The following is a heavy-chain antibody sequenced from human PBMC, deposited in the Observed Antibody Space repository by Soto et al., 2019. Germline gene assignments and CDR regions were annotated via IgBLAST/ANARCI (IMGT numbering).Heavy chain of an antibody. J-gene: IGHJ3*02. CDR3: ARGVNDAFDI. Sequence: EVQLVESGGGLVKPGGSLRLSCAASGFPFSSFYMNWVRQAPGKGLEWVSSISSLSTYVFYADSVKGRFTISRDDAKDSLFLQMYSLRAEDTDVYYCARGVNDAFDIWGQGTMVTVSP. CDR2: ISSLSTYV. CDR1: GFPFSSFY. V-gene: IGHV3-21*01.